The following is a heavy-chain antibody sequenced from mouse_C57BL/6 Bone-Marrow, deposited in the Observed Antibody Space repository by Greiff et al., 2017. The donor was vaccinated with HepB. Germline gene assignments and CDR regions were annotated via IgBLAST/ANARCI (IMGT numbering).Heavy chain of an antibody. CDR3: ARRDYYYGSKRDWYFHV. D-gene: IGHD1-1*01. J-gene: IGHJ1*03. V-gene: IGHV1-85*01. CDR1: GYTFTSYD. CDR2: IYPRDGST. Sequence: VQLQQSGPALVKPGASVKLSCKASGYTFTSYDVNWVKQRPGQGLEWIGWIYPRDGSTKYNEKFKGKATLTVDTSSSTAYMELHSLTSEDSAVYFCARRDYYYGSKRDWYFHVWGTGTTVTVSS.